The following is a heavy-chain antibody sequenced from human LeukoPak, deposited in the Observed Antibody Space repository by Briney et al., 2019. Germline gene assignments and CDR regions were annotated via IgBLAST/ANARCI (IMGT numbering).Heavy chain of an antibody. D-gene: IGHD6-19*01. CDR2: IYYSGST. CDR3: AASIAVAGTPFDY. V-gene: IGHV4-59*01. Sequence: SETLSLTCTVSGVSISSYYWSWIRQPPGKGLEYIGYIYYSGSTNYNPSLKSRVTISVDTSKNQFSLKLSSVTAADTAVYYCAASIAVAGTPFDYWGQGTLVTVSS. CDR1: GVSISSYY. J-gene: IGHJ4*02.